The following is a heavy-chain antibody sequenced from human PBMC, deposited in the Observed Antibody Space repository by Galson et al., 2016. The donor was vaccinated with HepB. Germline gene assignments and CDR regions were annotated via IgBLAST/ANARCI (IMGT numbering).Heavy chain of an antibody. CDR3: ARGCYYGMDV. Sequence: SVKVSCKASGYTFTNYNMHWVRQAPGQGLEWMGIINPSASSTSYAQKFQGRVTMTRDTSTSTVYMELSSLRTEDTAVYYCARGCYYGMDVWGQGATVTVPS. CDR1: GYTFTNYN. V-gene: IGHV1-46*03. J-gene: IGHJ6*02. CDR2: INPSASST.